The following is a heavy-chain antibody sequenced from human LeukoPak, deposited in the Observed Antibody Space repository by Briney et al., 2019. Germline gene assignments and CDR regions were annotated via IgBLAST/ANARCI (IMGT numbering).Heavy chain of an antibody. CDR1: GFTFSDHA. CDR2: CRGKTNSYST. Sequence: GGSLRLSCAAFGFTFSDHAMDWVRQAPGEVLEWVARCRGKTNSYSTEYAASVNGRFTISRDDSKNSLYLQMNSLRAEDTAVYYCARDYHYDRLRHDAFDIWGQGTMVTVSS. D-gene: IGHD3-22*01. J-gene: IGHJ3*02. V-gene: IGHV3-72*01. CDR3: ARDYHYDRLRHDAFDI.